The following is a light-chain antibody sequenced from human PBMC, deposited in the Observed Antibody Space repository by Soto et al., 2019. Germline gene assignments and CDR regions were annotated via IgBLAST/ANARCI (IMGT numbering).Light chain of an antibody. Sequence: QSALTQPASVSGSPGQSITISCTGTSSDVGGYNYVSWYQQHPGKAPKLMIYEVSNRPSGVSNRFSGSKSGNTASLTISGLQAEDEADYDCSSYTSSSIDYVLGTGTQLTVL. CDR3: SSYTSSSIDYV. CDR1: SSDVGGYNY. CDR2: EVS. J-gene: IGLJ1*01. V-gene: IGLV2-14*01.